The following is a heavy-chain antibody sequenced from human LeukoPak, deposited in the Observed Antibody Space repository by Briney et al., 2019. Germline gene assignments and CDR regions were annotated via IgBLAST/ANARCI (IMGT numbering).Heavy chain of an antibody. D-gene: IGHD2-2*01. CDR2: INSDGRIT. V-gene: IGHV3-74*01. CDR3: ARVGVPQYAFDI. Sequence: GGSLRLSCVASGFTFSSYWMHWVRQVPGKGPVWVSRINSDGRITSYADSVKGRFTISRDNAKNTLYLQMDSLRAEDTAVYSCARVGVPQYAFDIWGQGTWVTVSS. CDR1: GFTFSSYW. J-gene: IGHJ3*02.